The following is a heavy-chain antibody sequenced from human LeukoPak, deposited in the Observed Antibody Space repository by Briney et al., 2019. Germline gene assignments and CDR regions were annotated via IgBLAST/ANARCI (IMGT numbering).Heavy chain of an antibody. Sequence: PGGSLRLSCAASGFTFSSYSINWVRQAPGKGLEWVSSISISSSYIYYADSVKGRFTISRDNAKNSLYLQMNSLRAEDTAVYYCARGEYGSGTKYDYWGQGTLVTVSS. D-gene: IGHD3-10*01. CDR3: ARGEYGSGTKYDY. V-gene: IGHV3-21*01. CDR1: GFTFSSYS. CDR2: ISISSSYI. J-gene: IGHJ4*02.